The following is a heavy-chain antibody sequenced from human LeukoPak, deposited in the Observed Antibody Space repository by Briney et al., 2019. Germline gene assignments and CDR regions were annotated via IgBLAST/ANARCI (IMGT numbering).Heavy chain of an antibody. J-gene: IGHJ4*02. Sequence: ASVKVSCKASGYTFMSYDINWVRQATGQGLEWMGWINPNSGGTNYAQKFQGRVTTTRDTSISTAYMELSRLRSDDTAVYYCARGGGRSSTVTYFDYWGQGTLVTVSS. V-gene: IGHV1-2*02. CDR1: GYTFMSYD. CDR2: INPNSGGT. CDR3: ARGGGRSSTVTYFDY. D-gene: IGHD4-17*01.